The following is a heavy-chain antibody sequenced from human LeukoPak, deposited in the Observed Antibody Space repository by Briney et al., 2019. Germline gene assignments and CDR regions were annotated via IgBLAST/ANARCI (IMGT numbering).Heavy chain of an antibody. CDR3: ARDPTVVVPAATYYYYYYYMDV. Sequence: GGSLRLSCAASGFTFSDYYMSWIRQAPGKGVEWVSYISSSGSTIYYADSVKGRFTISRDNAKNSLYLQMNSLRAEDTAVYYCARDPTVVVPAATYYYYYYYMDVWGKGTTVTVSS. V-gene: IGHV3-11*04. D-gene: IGHD2-2*01. CDR2: ISSSGSTI. J-gene: IGHJ6*03. CDR1: GFTFSDYY.